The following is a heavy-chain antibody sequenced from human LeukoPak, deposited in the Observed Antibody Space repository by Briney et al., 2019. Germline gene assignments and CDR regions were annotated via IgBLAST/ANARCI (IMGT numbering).Heavy chain of an antibody. V-gene: IGHV4-38-2*01. CDR3: ARSPERWLQLLIDY. CDR2: IYHSGST. D-gene: IGHD5-24*01. CDR1: GYSISSGYY. J-gene: IGHJ4*02. Sequence: SETLSLTCAVSGYSISSGYYWGWIRQPPGKGLEWIGSIYHSGSTYYNPSLKSRVTISVDTSKDQFSLKLSSVTAADTAVYYCARSPERWLQLLIDYWGQGTLVTVSS.